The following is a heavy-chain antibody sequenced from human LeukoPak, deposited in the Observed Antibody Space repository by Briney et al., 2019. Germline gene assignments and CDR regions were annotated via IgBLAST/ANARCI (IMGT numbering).Heavy chain of an antibody. Sequence: PGGSLRLSCAASGFIFSSYAMHWVRQAPGKGLEWVAVISYDGSNKYYADSVKGRFTISRDNSKNTLYLQMNSLRAEDTAVYYCARDQDSDYDFWSGPSYWGQGTLVTVSS. J-gene: IGHJ4*02. CDR2: ISYDGSNK. D-gene: IGHD3-3*01. V-gene: IGHV3-30-3*01. CDR1: GFIFSSYA. CDR3: ARDQDSDYDFWSGPSY.